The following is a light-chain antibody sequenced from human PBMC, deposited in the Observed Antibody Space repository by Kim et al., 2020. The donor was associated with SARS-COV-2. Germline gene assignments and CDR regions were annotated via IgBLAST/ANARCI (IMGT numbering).Light chain of an antibody. Sequence: VSPGHTANFICSGHNLGEKFVSWYQHKPGQSHMLVIYHNSKRPSGIPERFSGSSSGDTATLTISGTQSMDEADYYCQTWDNNAGVVFGGGTQLTVL. CDR3: QTWDNNAGVV. J-gene: IGLJ2*01. V-gene: IGLV3-1*01. CDR2: HNS. CDR1: NLGEKF.